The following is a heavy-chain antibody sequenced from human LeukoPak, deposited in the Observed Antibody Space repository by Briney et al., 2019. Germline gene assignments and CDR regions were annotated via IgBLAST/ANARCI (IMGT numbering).Heavy chain of an antibody. V-gene: IGHV3-15*01. D-gene: IGHD2-2*01. J-gene: IGHJ4*02. CDR1: GFTFSNAW. CDR3: TTHRSTSCYY. CDR2: IKSNTDGGTT. Sequence: GGSLRLSCAASGFTFSNAWMSWVRQAPGKGLEWVGRIKSNTDGGTTDYAAPVKGRFTISRDDSKNTLYLQMNSLKTEDTAVYYCTTHRSTSCYYWGQGALVTVSS.